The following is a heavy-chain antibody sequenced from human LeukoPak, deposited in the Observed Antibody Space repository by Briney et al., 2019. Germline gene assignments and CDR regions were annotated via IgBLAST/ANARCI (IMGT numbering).Heavy chain of an antibody. J-gene: IGHJ5*02. CDR1: GGSFSSNY. CDR3: ARVNKGYRSPMNWFDP. CDR2: IYYSGST. D-gene: IGHD2-2*01. V-gene: IGHV4-59*01. Sequence: KSSETLSLTCTVSGGSFSSNYWSWIRQPPGKGLEWIGYIYYSGSTNYNPSLKSRVTISVDTSKNQFSLKLSSVTAADTAVYYCARVNKGYRSPMNWFDPWGQGTLVTVSS.